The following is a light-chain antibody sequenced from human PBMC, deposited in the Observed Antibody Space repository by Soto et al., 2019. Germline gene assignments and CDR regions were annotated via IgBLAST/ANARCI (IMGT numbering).Light chain of an antibody. Sequence: DIPMTQSPSPLSASVGDRVTITCRASQSISSYLNWYQQKPGKAPKLLIYAASSLQSGVPSRFSGSGSGTDFTLTISSLQPEDFATYYCQQSYSTLWTFGQGTKVE. CDR3: QQSYSTLWT. V-gene: IGKV1-39*01. CDR1: QSISSY. J-gene: IGKJ1*01. CDR2: AAS.